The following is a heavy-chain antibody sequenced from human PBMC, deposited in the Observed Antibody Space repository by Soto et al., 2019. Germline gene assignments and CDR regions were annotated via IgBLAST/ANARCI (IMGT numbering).Heavy chain of an antibody. CDR1: GGSLSSYY. J-gene: IGHJ4*02. D-gene: IGHD3-3*01. CDR2: IYYSGST. V-gene: IGHV4-59*01. Sequence: PSETLSLTCTVSGGSLSSYYWSWIRQPPGKGLEWIGYIYYSGSTNYNPSLKSRVTISVDTSKNQFSLKLSSVTAADTAVYYCAGVYDFWSGYGNEYYFDYWGQGTLVTVSS. CDR3: AGVYDFWSGYGNEYYFDY.